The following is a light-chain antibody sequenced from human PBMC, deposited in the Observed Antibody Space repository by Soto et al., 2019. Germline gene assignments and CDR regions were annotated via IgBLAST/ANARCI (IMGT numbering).Light chain of an antibody. V-gene: IGLV2-11*01. Sequence: SALTQPRSVSGSPGRSVTISCTGTSSDVGGYNYVSWYQQHPGKAPKLMIYDVSKRPSGVPDRFSGSKSGNTASLTISGLQAEDEADYYCRSYAGSYTYVFGTGTKVTVL. CDR2: DVS. CDR1: SSDVGGYNY. J-gene: IGLJ1*01. CDR3: RSYAGSYTYV.